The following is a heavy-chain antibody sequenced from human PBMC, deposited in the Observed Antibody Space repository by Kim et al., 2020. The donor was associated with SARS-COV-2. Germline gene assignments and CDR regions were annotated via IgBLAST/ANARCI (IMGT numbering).Heavy chain of an antibody. D-gene: IGHD3-10*01. CDR3: AIGKWFGDAFDI. CDR1: GFSFSGYP. J-gene: IGHJ3*02. CDR2: ISYDGSNE. V-gene: IGHV3-30-3*01. Sequence: GGSLRLSCVASGFSFSGYPMHWVRQAPGKGLEWVTVISYDGSNEYYAASVKGRFTISRDTSNNTVFLQLNSLTTDDTAVYYCAIGKWFGDAFDIWGQGTRVRVPS.